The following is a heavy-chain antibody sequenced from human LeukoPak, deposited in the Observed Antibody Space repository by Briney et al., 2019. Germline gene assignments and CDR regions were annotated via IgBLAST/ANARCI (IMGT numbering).Heavy chain of an antibody. Sequence: VASVKVSCKASGYTFTSYDINWVRQATGQGLEWMGWMNPNSGNTGYAQKFQGGVTITRNTSISTAYMELSSLRSEDTAVYYCARLISIAARPKYAFDIWGQGTMVTVSS. CDR2: MNPNSGNT. J-gene: IGHJ3*02. CDR1: GYTFTSYD. CDR3: ARLISIAARPKYAFDI. D-gene: IGHD6-6*01. V-gene: IGHV1-8*03.